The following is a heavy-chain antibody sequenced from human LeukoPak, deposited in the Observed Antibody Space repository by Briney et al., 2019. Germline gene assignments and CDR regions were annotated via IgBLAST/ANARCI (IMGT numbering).Heavy chain of an antibody. J-gene: IGHJ2*01. CDR2: ISAYNGNT. CDR3: ARDRETVGDFPTPSSDWWDWYFDL. D-gene: IGHD6-19*01. Sequence: GASVKVSCKASGYTFTSYGISWVRQAPGQGLKWMGWISAYNGNTNYAQKLQGRVTMTTDTSTSTAYMELRSLRSDDTAVYYCARDRETVGDFPTPSSDWWDWYFDLWGRGTLVTVSS. CDR1: GYTFTSYG. V-gene: IGHV1-18*01.